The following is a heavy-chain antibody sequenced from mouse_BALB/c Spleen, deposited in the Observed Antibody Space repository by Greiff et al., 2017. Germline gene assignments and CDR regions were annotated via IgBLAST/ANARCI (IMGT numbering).Heavy chain of an antibody. J-gene: IGHJ3*01. Sequence: EVKLQESGPSLVKPSQTLSLTCSVTGDSITSCYWNWIRKFPGNKLEYMGYISYSGSTYYNPSLKSRISITRDTSKNQYYLQLNSVTTEDTATYYCARQEVRRFAYWGQGTLVTVSA. CDR1: GDSITSCY. D-gene: IGHD2-14*01. V-gene: IGHV3-8*02. CDR3: ARQEVRRFAY. CDR2: ISYSGST.